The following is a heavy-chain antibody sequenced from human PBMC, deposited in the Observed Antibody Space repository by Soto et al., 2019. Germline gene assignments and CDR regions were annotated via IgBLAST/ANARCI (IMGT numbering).Heavy chain of an antibody. D-gene: IGHD3-9*01. Sequence: EVQLVESGGGLVQPGGSLRLSCAASGFTFSSYSMNWVRQATGKGLEWVSSISSSSSYIYYADAVKGLFTISRDNAKYSQNLHMNSRSAADTAVYYCERDPAKYWLYFDYWGQGTLVTVSS. CDR2: ISSSSSYI. J-gene: IGHJ4*02. CDR1: GFTFSSYS. V-gene: IGHV3-21*01. CDR3: ERDPAKYWLYFDY.